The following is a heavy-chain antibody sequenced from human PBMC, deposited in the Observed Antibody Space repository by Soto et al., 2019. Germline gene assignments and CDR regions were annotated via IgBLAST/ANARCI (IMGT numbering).Heavy chain of an antibody. CDR3: ARTVVAPFDY. J-gene: IGHJ4*02. CDR2: ISSSGGST. V-gene: IGHV3-23*01. CDR1: QFTFSNYA. D-gene: IGHD2-15*01. Sequence: EVQLLESGGGLVQPGGSLRLSCAASQFTFSNYAMSWVRQAPGKGLEWVSGISSSGGSTYYADSVKGRFTISRDNSKNTLSLQMNSLRAEDTAVYYCARTVVAPFDYWGQGTLVTVSS.